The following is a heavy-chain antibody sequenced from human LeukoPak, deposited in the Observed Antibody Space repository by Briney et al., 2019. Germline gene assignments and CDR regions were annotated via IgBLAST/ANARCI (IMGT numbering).Heavy chain of an antibody. D-gene: IGHD2-2*01. J-gene: IGHJ6*03. CDR3: ASGGYGVVVPAAIPNYYYYMDV. V-gene: IGHV1-2*02. CDR2: INPNSGGT. CDR1: GYTFTGYY. Sequence: ASVKVSCKASGYTFTGYYMHWVRQVPGQGLEWMGWINPNSGGTNYAQKFQGRVTMTRDTSISTAYMELSRLRSDDTAVYYCASGGYGVVVPAAIPNYYYYMDVWGKGTTVTVSS.